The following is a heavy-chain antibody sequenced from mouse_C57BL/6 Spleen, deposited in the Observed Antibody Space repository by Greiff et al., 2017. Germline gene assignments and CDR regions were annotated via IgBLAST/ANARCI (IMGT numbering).Heavy chain of an antibody. J-gene: IGHJ4*01. V-gene: IGHV1-31*01. D-gene: IGHD2-3*01. CDR2: IYPYNGVS. CDR1: GYSFTGYY. Sequence: EVKLLESGPELVKPGASVKISCKASGYSFTGYYMHWVKQSHGNILDWIGYIYPYNGVSSYNQKFKGKATLTVDKSSSTAYMELRSLTSEDSAVYYCAVSYDGYYSYAIDYWGKGTSVTVSS. CDR3: AVSYDGYYSYAIDY.